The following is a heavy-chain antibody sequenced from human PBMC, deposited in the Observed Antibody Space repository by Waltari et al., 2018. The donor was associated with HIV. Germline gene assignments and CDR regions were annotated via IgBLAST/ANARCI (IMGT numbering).Heavy chain of an antibody. J-gene: IGHJ6*02. CDR3: SRGLHCTATSCLLYHGMDV. D-gene: IGHD2-2*01. CDR1: AYTFSTYA. CDR2: MNPNSGNT. V-gene: IGHV1-8*01. Sequence: QVQLVQAGAEVKKPGAPVKVSGKTSAYTFSTYAINWVRQATGQGLEWLGWMNPNSGNTGYAQKFQGRVNMTRNSSIRTAYMELSSLRSDDTAVYYCSRGLHCTATSCLLYHGMDVWGQGTAVSVSS.